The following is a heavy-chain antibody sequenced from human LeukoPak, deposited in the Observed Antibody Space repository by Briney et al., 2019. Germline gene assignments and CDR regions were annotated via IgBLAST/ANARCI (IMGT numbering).Heavy chain of an antibody. Sequence: GGSLRLSRAASGFTFSSYGMHWVRQAPGKGLEWVAFIRYDGSNKYYADSVKGRFTISRDNSKNTLYLQMNSLRAEDTAVYYCAKPKSGSLLLRSDYFDYWGQGTLVTVSS. D-gene: IGHD2-15*01. CDR3: AKPKSGSLLLRSDYFDY. J-gene: IGHJ4*02. V-gene: IGHV3-30*02. CDR2: IRYDGSNK. CDR1: GFTFSSYG.